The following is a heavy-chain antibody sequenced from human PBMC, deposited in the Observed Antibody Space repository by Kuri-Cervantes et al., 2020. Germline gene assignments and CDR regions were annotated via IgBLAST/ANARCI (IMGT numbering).Heavy chain of an antibody. CDR2: MNPNSGNT. J-gene: IGHJ3*02. CDR1: GYTFTSYD. V-gene: IGHV1-8*01. CDR3: AREGYGGIPDAFDI. Sequence: AAVKVSCKASGYTFTSYDINWVRQATGQGLEWMGWMNPNSGNTGNAQKFQGRVTMTRNTSISTAYMELSSLRAEDTAVYYCAREGYGGIPDAFDIWGQGTMVTVSS. D-gene: IGHD4-23*01.